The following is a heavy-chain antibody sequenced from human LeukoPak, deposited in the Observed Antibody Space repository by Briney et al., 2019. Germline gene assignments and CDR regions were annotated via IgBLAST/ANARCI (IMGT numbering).Heavy chain of an antibody. CDR3: ARYCPTSCNAGDTFDI. CDR2: LNPNSGGT. Sequence: ASVKVSCKASGYTFTDYYLHWVRQAPGQRLEWMGWLNPNSGGTNFAQNFQGRVTMTRDTSITTAYMELSTLRSDDTAVYYCARYCPTSCNAGDTFDIWGQGTVVTVSS. D-gene: IGHD2/OR15-2a*01. J-gene: IGHJ3*02. CDR1: GYTFTDYY. V-gene: IGHV1-2*02.